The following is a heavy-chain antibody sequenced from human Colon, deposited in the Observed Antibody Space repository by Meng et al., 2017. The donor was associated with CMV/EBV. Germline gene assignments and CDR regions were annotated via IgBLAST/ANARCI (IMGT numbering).Heavy chain of an antibody. Sequence: GGSLSLSCAASGFTFSSYWMSWVRQAPGKGLEWVANIKQDGSEKYYVDSVKGRFTISRDNAKNSLYLQMNSLRAEDTAVYYCARGGYCSSTSCPYYYYGMDVWGQGTTVTVSS. D-gene: IGHD2-2*03. CDR3: ARGGYCSSTSCPYYYYGMDV. V-gene: IGHV3-7*01. CDR1: GFTFSSYW. CDR2: IKQDGSEK. J-gene: IGHJ6*02.